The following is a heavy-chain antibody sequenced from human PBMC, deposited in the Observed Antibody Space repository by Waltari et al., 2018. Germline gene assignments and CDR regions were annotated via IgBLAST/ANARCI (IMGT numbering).Heavy chain of an antibody. V-gene: IGHV3-30*02. J-gene: IGHJ4*02. CDR2: IRYDGSNK. CDR1: GFTFSSYG. D-gene: IGHD3-16*02. Sequence: VQLVESGGGLVQPGRSLRLSCAASGFTFSSYGMHWVRQAPGKGLEWVAFIRYDGSNKYYADSVKGRFTISRDNSKSTLYLQMNSLRAEDTAVYYCAKAPGLSPDYWGQGTLVTVSS. CDR3: AKAPGLSPDY.